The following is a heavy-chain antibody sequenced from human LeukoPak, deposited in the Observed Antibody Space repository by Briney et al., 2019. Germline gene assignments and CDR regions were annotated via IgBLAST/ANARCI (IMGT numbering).Heavy chain of an antibody. J-gene: IGHJ4*02. CDR1: GFTFSSYG. D-gene: IGHD3-22*01. Sequence: GGSLRLSCAASGFTFSSYGMSWVRQAPGKGLEWVSAISGSGGSTYYADSVKGRFTISRDNSKNTLYLQMNSLRAEDTAVYYCAKYLIYDSSGYNYWGQGTLVTVSS. CDR3: AKYLIYDSSGYNY. CDR2: ISGSGGST. V-gene: IGHV3-23*01.